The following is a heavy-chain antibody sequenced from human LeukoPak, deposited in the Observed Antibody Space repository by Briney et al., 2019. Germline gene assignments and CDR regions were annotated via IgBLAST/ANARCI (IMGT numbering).Heavy chain of an antibody. CDR3: AKGYCTNGVCYFDY. D-gene: IGHD2-8*01. CDR2: ISGSGGTT. V-gene: IGHV3-23*01. Sequence: GGSLRLSCAASGFTFSNYAMSWVRQAPGKGLEWVSAISGSGGTTYYADSVKSRFTISRDNSKNTLYLQMNSLRAEDTAVYYCAKGYCTNGVCYFDYWGQGTLVTVSS. J-gene: IGHJ4*02. CDR1: GFTFSNYA.